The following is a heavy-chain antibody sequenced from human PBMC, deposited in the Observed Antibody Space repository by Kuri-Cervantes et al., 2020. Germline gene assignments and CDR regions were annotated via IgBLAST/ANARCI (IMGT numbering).Heavy chain of an antibody. D-gene: IGHD4-17*01. V-gene: IGHV4-38-2*01. Sequence: SETLSLTCAVSGYSISSGYYWGWIRQPPGKGLEWIGSIYHSGSTNYNPSLKSRVTISVDKSKNQFSLKLSSVTAADTAVYYCATRTYGYGDYAFDYWGQGTLVTVSS. CDR3: ATRTYGYGDYAFDY. J-gene: IGHJ4*02. CDR1: GYSISSGYY. CDR2: IYHSGST.